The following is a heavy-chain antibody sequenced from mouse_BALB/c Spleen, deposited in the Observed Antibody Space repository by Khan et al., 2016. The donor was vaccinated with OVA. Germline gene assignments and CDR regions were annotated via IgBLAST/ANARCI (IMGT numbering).Heavy chain of an antibody. V-gene: IGHV5-4*02. Sequence: EVELVESGGGLVKPGGSLKLSCAASGCIFSDYYMYWVRQTPERRLEWVATISDGGLFTYYPDSVKGRFTISRDNAKNILYLQMSSLKSEDTAMYCCARAYYRYDERVASWGQGTLVTVSA. D-gene: IGHD2-14*01. CDR3: ARAYYRYDERVAS. CDR1: GCIFSDYY. J-gene: IGHJ3*01. CDR2: ISDGGLFT.